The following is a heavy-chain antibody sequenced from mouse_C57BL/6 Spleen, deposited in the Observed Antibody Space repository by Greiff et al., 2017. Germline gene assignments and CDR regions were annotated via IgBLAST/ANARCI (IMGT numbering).Heavy chain of an antibody. J-gene: IGHJ2*01. CDR1: GFTFSDYG. Sequence: DVQLQESGGGLVKPGGSLKLSCAASGFTFSDYGMHWVRQAPEKGLEWVAYISSGSSTIYYADTVKGRFTISRDNAKNTLFLQMTSLRSEDTAMYYCARGDSFYFDYWGQGTTLTVSS. CDR3: ARGDSFYFDY. V-gene: IGHV5-17*01. CDR2: ISSGSSTI.